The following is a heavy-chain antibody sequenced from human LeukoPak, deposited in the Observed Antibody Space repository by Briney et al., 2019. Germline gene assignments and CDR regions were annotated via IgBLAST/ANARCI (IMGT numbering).Heavy chain of an antibody. CDR3: AKDSSSGSSYYFHGMDV. Sequence: GGSLRLSCAASGFTFGAYGMRWVRQAPGKGLEWLAVTSYDGGNTYYADSVRGRFTISRDNSKNTLYLQMNSLRAEDTALYYCAKDSSSGSSYYFHGMDVWGQGTTVTVSS. D-gene: IGHD3-10*01. J-gene: IGHJ6*02. CDR2: TSYDGGNT. V-gene: IGHV3-30*18. CDR1: GFTFGAYG.